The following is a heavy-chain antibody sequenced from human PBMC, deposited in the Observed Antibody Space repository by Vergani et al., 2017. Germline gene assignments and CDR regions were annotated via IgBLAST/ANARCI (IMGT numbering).Heavy chain of an antibody. CDR2: ISSSSSYT. CDR3: ARVRYIGADRYFNY. V-gene: IGHV3-11*05. D-gene: IGHD1-26*01. CDR1: GFTFSDYY. J-gene: IGHJ4*02. Sequence: QVQLVESGGGLVKPGGSLRLSCAASGFTFSDYYMSWIRQAPGKGLEWVSYISSSSSYTNYADSVKGRFTISRDNAKNSLYLQMNRVRAEDTAVYYCARVRYIGADRYFNYWGQGSLVTVS.